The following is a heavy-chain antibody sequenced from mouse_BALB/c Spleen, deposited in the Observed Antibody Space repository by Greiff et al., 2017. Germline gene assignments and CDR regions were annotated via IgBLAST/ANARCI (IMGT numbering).Heavy chain of an antibody. Sequence: EVMLVESGGGLVKLGGSLKLSCAASGFTFSSYYMSWVRQTPEKRLELVAAINSNGGSTYYPDTVKGRFTISRDNAKNTLYLQMSSLKSEDTALYYCARDYYGSSYNWYFDVWGAGTTVTVSS. CDR1: GFTFSSYY. CDR3: ARDYYGSSYNWYFDV. J-gene: IGHJ1*01. CDR2: INSNGGST. D-gene: IGHD1-1*01. V-gene: IGHV5-6-2*01.